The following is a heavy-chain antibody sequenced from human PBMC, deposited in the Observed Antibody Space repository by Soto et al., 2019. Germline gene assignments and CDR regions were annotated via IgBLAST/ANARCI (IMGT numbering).Heavy chain of an antibody. J-gene: IGHJ5*02. V-gene: IGHV3-23*01. CDR2: ISSDGGTT. CDR1: GFTFSSYA. CDR3: ARVPYCSSSGCYSWFDP. D-gene: IGHD2-2*01. Sequence: GGSLRLSCAASGFTFSSYAMSWVRQAQGKGLEWVSGISSDGGTTNYADSVKGRFTISRDNAKNTLYLQMNRLRAEDTAVYYCARVPYCSSSGCYSWFDPWGQGTLVTVSS.